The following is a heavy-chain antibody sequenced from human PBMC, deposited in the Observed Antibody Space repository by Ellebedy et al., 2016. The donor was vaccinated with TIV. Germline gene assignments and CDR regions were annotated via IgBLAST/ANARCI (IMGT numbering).Heavy chain of an antibody. V-gene: IGHV1-3*01. CDR3: ATDLAVAGNPNAFDI. CDR2: INAGNGNT. Sequence: ASVKVSXXASGYTFTSYAMHWVRQAPGQRLEWMGWINAGNGNTKYSQKFQGRVTITRDTSASTAYMELSSLRSEDTAVYYCATDLAVAGNPNAFDIWGQGTMVTVSS. CDR1: GYTFTSYA. J-gene: IGHJ3*02. D-gene: IGHD6-19*01.